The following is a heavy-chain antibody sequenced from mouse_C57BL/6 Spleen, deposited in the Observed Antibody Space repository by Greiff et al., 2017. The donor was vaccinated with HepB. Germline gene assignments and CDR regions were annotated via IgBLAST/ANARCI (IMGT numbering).Heavy chain of an antibody. CDR1: GYTFTGYW. CDR3: ARADTTVVAPYWYFDV. CDR2: ILPGSGST. J-gene: IGHJ1*03. D-gene: IGHD1-1*01. Sequence: VKLVESGAELMKPGASVKLSCKAPGYTFTGYWIEWVKQRPGHGLEWIGEILPGSGSTNYNEKFKGKATFTADTSSNTAYMQLSSLTTEDSAIYYCARADTTVVAPYWYFDVWGTGTTVTVSS. V-gene: IGHV1-9*01.